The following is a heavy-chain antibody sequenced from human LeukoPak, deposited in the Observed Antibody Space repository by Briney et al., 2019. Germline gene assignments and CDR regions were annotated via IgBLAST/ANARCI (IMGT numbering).Heavy chain of an antibody. Sequence: GGSLRLSCAASGFTFSIYAMSWVRQAPGKGLEWVSTIAGSGGNTNYADSVKGRFTISRDNSKNTLSLTMNSLRADDTAVYYCVKGRLFGEYIFDFWGQGTLVTVSS. CDR2: IAGSGGNT. J-gene: IGHJ4*02. D-gene: IGHD4-17*01. CDR1: GFTFSIYA. V-gene: IGHV3-23*01. CDR3: VKGRLFGEYIFDF.